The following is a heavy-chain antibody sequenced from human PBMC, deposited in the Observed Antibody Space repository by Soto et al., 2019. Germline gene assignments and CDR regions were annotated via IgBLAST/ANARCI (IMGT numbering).Heavy chain of an antibody. J-gene: IGHJ6*02. D-gene: IGHD2-2*01. V-gene: IGHV3-30-3*01. CDR1: GFTFSSYA. CDR2: ISYDGSNK. Sequence: GALRLSCAASGFTFSSYAMHWVRQAPGKGLEWVAVISYDGSNKYYADSVKGRFTISRDNSKNTLYLQMNSLRAEDTAVYYCARDLEYCSSTSCLTQFYYYYYGMDVWGQGTAVTVSS. CDR3: ARDLEYCSSTSCLTQFYYYYYGMDV.